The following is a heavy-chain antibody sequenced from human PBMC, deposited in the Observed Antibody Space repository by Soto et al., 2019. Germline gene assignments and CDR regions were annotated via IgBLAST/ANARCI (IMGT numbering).Heavy chain of an antibody. CDR3: AHRRGDNYDSSEGAFDI. J-gene: IGHJ3*02. CDR1: GFSLTTSGVG. CDR2: IYWDDDK. Sequence: SGPMLVNPTQTLTLTCTFSGFSLTTSGVGVGWIRQPPGKALEWLALIYWDDDKRYSPSLKSRLTITKDTSKNQVVLTMTNMDPVDTATYYCAHRRGDNYDSSEGAFDIWGQGTMVTVSS. D-gene: IGHD3-22*01. V-gene: IGHV2-5*02.